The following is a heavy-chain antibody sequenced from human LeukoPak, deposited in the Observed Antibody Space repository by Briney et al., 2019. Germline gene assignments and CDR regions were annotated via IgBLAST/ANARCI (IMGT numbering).Heavy chain of an antibody. J-gene: IGHJ3*02. CDR3: ARVYDSSGYYYRPHDAFDI. Sequence: GASVKVSCRASGYTFTSYGISWVRQAPGQGLEWMGWISAYNGNTNYAQKLQGRVTMTTDTSTSTAYMELRSLRSDDTAVYYCARVYDSSGYYYRPHDAFDIWGQGTMVTVSS. CDR1: GYTFTSYG. V-gene: IGHV1-18*01. CDR2: ISAYNGNT. D-gene: IGHD3-22*01.